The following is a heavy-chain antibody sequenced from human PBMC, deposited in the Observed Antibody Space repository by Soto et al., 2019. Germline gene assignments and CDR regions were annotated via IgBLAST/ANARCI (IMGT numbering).Heavy chain of an antibody. J-gene: IGHJ6*02. CDR2: ISYDGSNK. CDR1: GFTFSSYG. D-gene: IGHD3-16*01. CDR3: AKDPRMGGYYYYYYGMDV. V-gene: IGHV3-30*18. Sequence: GGSLRLSCAASGFTFSSYGMHWVRQAPGKGLEWVAVISYDGSNKYYADSVKGRFTISRDNSKNTLYLQMNSLRAEDTAVYYCAKDPRMGGYYYYYYGMDVWGQGTTVTVSS.